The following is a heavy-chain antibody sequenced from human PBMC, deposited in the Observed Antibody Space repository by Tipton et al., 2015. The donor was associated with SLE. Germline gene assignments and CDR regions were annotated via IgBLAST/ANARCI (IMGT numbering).Heavy chain of an antibody. CDR3: ARSRIVGASGGGADAFDI. CDR2: IYYSGST. V-gene: IGHV4-59*01. Sequence: LSLTCTVSGGSISSYYWSWIRQPPGKGLEWIGYIYYSGSTNYNPSLKSRVTISVDTSKNQFSLKLSSVTAADTAVYYCARSRIVGASGGGADAFDIWGQGTMVTVSS. J-gene: IGHJ3*02. CDR1: GGSISSYY. D-gene: IGHD1-26*01.